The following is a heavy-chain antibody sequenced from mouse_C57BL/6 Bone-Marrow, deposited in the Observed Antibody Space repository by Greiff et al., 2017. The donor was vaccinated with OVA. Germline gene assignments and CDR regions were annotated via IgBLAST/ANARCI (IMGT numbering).Heavy chain of an antibody. V-gene: IGHV1-81*01. CDR1: GYTFTSYG. D-gene: IGHD2-3*01. Sequence: VKVVESGAELARPGASVKLSCKASGYTFTSYGISWVKQRTGQGLEWIGEIYPRSGNTYYNEKFKGKATLTADKSSSTAYMELRSLTSEDSAVYFCAREVTTGYFDYWGQGTTLTVSS. CDR2: IYPRSGNT. CDR3: AREVTTGYFDY. J-gene: IGHJ2*01.